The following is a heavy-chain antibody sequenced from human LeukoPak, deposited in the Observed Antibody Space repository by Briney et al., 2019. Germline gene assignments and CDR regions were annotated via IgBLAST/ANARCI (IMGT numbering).Heavy chain of an antibody. CDR2: IYSGGST. CDR3: ARLSRGKDFDY. D-gene: IGHD2-2*01. CDR1: GFTFSDYY. Sequence: PGGSLRLSCVASGFTFSDYYMSWVRQAPGKGLEWVSVIYSGGSTYYADSVKGRFTISRDNSKNTLYLQMNSLRAEDTAVYYCARLSRGKDFDYWGQGTLVTVSS. V-gene: IGHV3-53*01. J-gene: IGHJ4*02.